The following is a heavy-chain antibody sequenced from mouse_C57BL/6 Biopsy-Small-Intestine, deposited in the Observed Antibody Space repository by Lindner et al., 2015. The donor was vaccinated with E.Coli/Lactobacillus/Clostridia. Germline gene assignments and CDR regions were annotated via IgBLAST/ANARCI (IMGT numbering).Heavy chain of an antibody. J-gene: IGHJ2*01. CDR2: ISSGSSTI. CDR3: ARRSLDGYYFDY. CDR1: GFTFSDYG. Sequence: VQLQASGGGLVKPGGSLKLSCAASGFTFSDYGMLWVRQAPEKGLEWVAYISSGSSTIYYADTVKGRFTISRDNAKNTLFLQMTSLRSEDTAMYYCARRSLDGYYFDYWGQGTTLTVSS. D-gene: IGHD2-3*01. V-gene: IGHV5-17*01.